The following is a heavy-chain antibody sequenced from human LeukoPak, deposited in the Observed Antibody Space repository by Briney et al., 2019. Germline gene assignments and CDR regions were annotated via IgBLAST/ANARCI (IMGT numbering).Heavy chain of an antibody. CDR2: ISSNGGST. CDR3: ASGSFDY. V-gene: IGHV3-64*01. Sequence: GGSLRLSCAASGFTFSSYAMHWVRQAPGKGLEYVSAISSNGGSTYYANSVKGRFTISRDNSKNTLYLQMGSLRAEDTAVYYCASGSFDYWGQGTLVTVSS. CDR1: GFTFSSYA. D-gene: IGHD3-10*01. J-gene: IGHJ4*02.